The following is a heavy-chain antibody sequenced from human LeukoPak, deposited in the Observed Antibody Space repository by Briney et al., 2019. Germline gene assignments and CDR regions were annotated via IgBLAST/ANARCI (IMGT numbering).Heavy chain of an antibody. Sequence: SETLSLTRSLSGGSISSSRSYWGWIRHPPGKGLEWIGRIYYSGSSFDNPALKSRVTISVDTSKNQFSLKLSSVTAADTAVYYCARHRSGWLQSSFDYWGQGTLVTVSS. CDR1: GGSISSSRSY. J-gene: IGHJ4*02. CDR3: ARHRSGWLQSSFDY. V-gene: IGHV4-39*01. CDR2: IYYSGSS. D-gene: IGHD5-24*01.